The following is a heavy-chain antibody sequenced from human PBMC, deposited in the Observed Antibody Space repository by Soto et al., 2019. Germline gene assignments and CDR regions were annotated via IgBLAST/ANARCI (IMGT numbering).Heavy chain of an antibody. CDR3: ARGHCTNGVCRTSRLRYYYYMDV. Sequence: PVESLKISCKGSGYSFTSYWIGWVRQMPGKGLEWMEIIYPGDSDTRYSPSFQGQVTISADKSISTAYLQWSSLKASDTAMYYCARGHCTNGVCRTSRLRYYYYMDVWGKGTTVTV. D-gene: IGHD2-8*01. J-gene: IGHJ6*03. CDR1: GYSFTSYW. V-gene: IGHV5-51*01. CDR2: IYPGDSDT.